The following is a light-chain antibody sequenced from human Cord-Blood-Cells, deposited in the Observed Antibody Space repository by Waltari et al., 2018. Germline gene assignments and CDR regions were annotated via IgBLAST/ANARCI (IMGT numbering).Light chain of an antibody. CDR2: EGS. V-gene: IGLV2-23*01. J-gene: IGLJ3*02. Sequence: QSALTQPASVSGSPGQSSTISCTGTSSDVRSYNLVSWYQQHPGKAPKLMIYEGSKRRSGVSNRFSGSKSGNTASLTISGLQAEDEADYYCCSYAGSSTWVFGGGTKLTVL. CDR3: CSYAGSSTWV. CDR1: SSDVRSYNL.